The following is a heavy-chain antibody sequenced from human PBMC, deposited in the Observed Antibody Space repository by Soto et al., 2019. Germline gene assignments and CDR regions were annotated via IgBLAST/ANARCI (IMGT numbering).Heavy chain of an antibody. D-gene: IGHD1-7*01. J-gene: IGHJ4*02. CDR1: GFTFDNYY. CDR3: AREINYSKYPRVIDY. Sequence: QVQLVESGGGLVKPGGSLRLSCAASGFTFDNYYMSWIRQAPGKGLEWVSYLSSSDGTTYYADSLKGRFTTSRDNAKNSLYLQMNSLRAEDTAVYYCAREINYSKYPRVIDYWCQGTLVTVSS. V-gene: IGHV3-11*01. CDR2: LSSSDGTT.